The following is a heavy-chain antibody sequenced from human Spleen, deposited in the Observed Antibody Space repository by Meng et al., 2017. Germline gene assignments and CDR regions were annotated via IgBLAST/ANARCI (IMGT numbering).Heavy chain of an antibody. J-gene: IGHJ4*02. Sequence: QVQLQESGPGLVKPSGTLSLTCTVSGDSISSDIWWSWVRQPPGKGLEWIGEIYHSGSTNYNPSFKSRVTISLDKSKNQFSLKLSSVTAADTAVYYCAREASGTYYYWGQGTLVTVSS. CDR1: GDSISSDIW. V-gene: IGHV4-4*02. D-gene: IGHD1-26*01. CDR3: AREASGTYYY. CDR2: IYHSGST.